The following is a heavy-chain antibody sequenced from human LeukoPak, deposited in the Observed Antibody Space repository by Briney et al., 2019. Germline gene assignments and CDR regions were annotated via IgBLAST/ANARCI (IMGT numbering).Heavy chain of an antibody. V-gene: IGHV3-48*04. D-gene: IGHD3-10*01. CDR2: ISSSGSTI. J-gene: IGHJ5*02. CDR1: GFTFSSYS. Sequence: PGGSLRLSCAASGFTFSSYSMNWVRQAPGKGLEWVSYISSSGSTIYYADSVKGRFTISRDNAKNSLYLQMNSLRAEDTAVYYCAGGSGSYDPFDPWGQGTLVTVSS. CDR3: AGGSGSYDPFDP.